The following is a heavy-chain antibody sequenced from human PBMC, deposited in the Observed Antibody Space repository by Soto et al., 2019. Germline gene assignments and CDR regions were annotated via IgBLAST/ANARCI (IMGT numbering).Heavy chain of an antibody. CDR1: GYTFTSYG. J-gene: IGHJ4*02. CDR2: ISAYNGNT. Sequence: QVQLVQSGAEVKKPGASVKVSCKASGYTFTSYGISWVRQAPGQGLEWMGWISAYNGNTNYAQKLQGRVTMTTDTSTSTAYMELRSLRSDDTAVYYCARDSDTYYYGSGSYLPDYWGQGTLVTVSS. CDR3: ARDSDTYYYGSGSYLPDY. V-gene: IGHV1-18*01. D-gene: IGHD3-10*01.